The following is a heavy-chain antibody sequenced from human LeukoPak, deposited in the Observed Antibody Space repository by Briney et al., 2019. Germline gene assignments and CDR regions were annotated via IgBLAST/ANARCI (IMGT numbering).Heavy chain of an antibody. CDR1: GFTFSSYS. V-gene: IGHV3-21*01. J-gene: IGHJ4*02. CDR2: ISSCSYDI. D-gene: IGHD6-19*01. CDR3: ARRESSGRFDY. Sequence: PGGSLRLSCAASGFTFSSYSMNWVRQAPGKGLEWVSSISSCSYDINYTDSMKGRFTISRDNAKNSLYLQMNSLRVEDTAVYYCARRESSGRFDYWGQGTLVTVSS.